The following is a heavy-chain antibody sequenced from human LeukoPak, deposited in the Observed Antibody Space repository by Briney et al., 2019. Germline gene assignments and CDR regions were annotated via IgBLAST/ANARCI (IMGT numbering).Heavy chain of an antibody. CDR2: IYSGGST. CDR1: GFTVSSNY. D-gene: IGHD3-3*01. CDR3: VRESSGDFFDM. Sequence: GGSLRLSCTASGFTVSSNYMNWVRQAPGKGLEWVSVIYSGGSTYYADSVKGRFTIFRDISKNTLYLQMSSLRTEDTAVYYYVRESSGDFFDMWGQGTTVIVSS. J-gene: IGHJ3*02. V-gene: IGHV3-66*02.